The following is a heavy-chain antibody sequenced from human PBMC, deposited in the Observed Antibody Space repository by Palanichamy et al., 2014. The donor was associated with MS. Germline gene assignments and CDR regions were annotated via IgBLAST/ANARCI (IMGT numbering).Heavy chain of an antibody. D-gene: IGHD2-15*01. CDR1: GYTFTSYF. Sequence: QVHLVQSGAEVKKPGASVKVSCKASGYTFTSYFMHWVRQAPGQGLEWMGIINPNSASTTYAQKFQGRVTMTRDTSTSTVYMELSSLRSEDTAVYYCARAHGGLYYFDFWGQGTLVPVSS. CDR2: INPNSAST. J-gene: IGHJ4*02. CDR3: ARAHGGLYYFDF. V-gene: IGHV1-46*01.